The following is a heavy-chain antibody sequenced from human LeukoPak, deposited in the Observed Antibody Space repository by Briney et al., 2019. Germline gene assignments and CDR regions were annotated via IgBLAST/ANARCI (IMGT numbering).Heavy chain of an antibody. J-gene: IGHJ2*01. Sequence: SETLSLTCTVSGGSISSYYWSWIRQPPAKGPEWIGYIHYSGRTNYNPSLKSRVNISVDTSNSQFSLKLSSVTAADTAVYYCARDLFGYYYDSSGSIRGWYFDLWGRGTLVTVSS. CDR1: GGSISSYY. CDR3: ARDLFGYYYDSSGSIRGWYFDL. D-gene: IGHD3-22*01. CDR2: IHYSGRT. V-gene: IGHV4-59*01.